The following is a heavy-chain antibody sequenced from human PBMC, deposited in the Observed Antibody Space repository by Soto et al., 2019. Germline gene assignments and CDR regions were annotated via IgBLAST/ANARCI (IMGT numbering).Heavy chain of an antibody. V-gene: IGHV4-39*01. J-gene: IGHJ6*03. CDR2: IYYSGST. D-gene: IGHD2-2*01. Sequence: QLQLQESGPGLAKPSETLSLTCTVSGGSISSSSYYWGWIRQPPGKGLEWIGSIYYSGSTYYNPSLKSRVTISVDTSKNQFSLKLSSVTAADTAVYYCASRPHCSSTSCPSYYMDVWGKGTTVTVSS. CDR3: ASRPHCSSTSCPSYYMDV. CDR1: GGSISSSSYY.